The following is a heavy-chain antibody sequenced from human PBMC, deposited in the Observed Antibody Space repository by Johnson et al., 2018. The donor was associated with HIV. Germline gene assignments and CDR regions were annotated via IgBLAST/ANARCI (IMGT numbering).Heavy chain of an antibody. J-gene: IGHJ3*02. Sequence: VQLVESGGGVVQPGRSLRLSCAASGFTFSSYAMSWVRQAPGKGLEWVSAISGSGGSTYYADSVKGRFTISRDNSKNTLYLQMNSRRAEETAVYYCAKYRGGYYDSSGYGAFDIWGQGTMVTVSS. CDR2: ISGSGGST. CDR3: AKYRGGYYDSSGYGAFDI. V-gene: IGHV3-23*04. D-gene: IGHD3-22*01. CDR1: GFTFSSYA.